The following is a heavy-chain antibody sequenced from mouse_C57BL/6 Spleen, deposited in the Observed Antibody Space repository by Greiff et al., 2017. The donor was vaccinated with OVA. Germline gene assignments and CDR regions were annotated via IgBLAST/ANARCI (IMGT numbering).Heavy chain of an antibody. CDR2: IYPRSGNT. CDR3: ARSDSNLYAMDY. V-gene: IGHV1-81*01. Sequence: QVQLKQSGAELARPGASVKLSCKASGYTFTSYGISWVKQRTGQGLEWIGEIYPRSGNTSYNEKFKGKATLTADKSSSTAYMELRSLTSEDSAVYFCARSDSNLYAMDYWGQGTSVTVSS. CDR1: GYTFTSYG. J-gene: IGHJ4*01. D-gene: IGHD2-5*01.